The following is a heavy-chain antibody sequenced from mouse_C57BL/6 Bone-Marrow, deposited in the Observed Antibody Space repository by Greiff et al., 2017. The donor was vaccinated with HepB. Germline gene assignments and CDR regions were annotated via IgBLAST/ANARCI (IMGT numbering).Heavy chain of an antibody. V-gene: IGHV1-15*01. CDR3: TRPIYYDGY. CDR1: GYTFTDYE. J-gene: IGHJ2*01. CDR2: IDPETGGT. D-gene: IGHD2-4*01. Sequence: QVQLKQSGAELVRPGASVTLSCKASGYTFTDYEMHWVKQTPVHGLEWIGAIDPETGGTAYNQKFKGKAILTADKSSSTAYMELRSLTSEDSAVYYCTRPIYYDGYWGQGTTLTVSS.